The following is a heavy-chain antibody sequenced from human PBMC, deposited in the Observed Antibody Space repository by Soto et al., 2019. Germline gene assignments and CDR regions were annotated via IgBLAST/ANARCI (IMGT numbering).Heavy chain of an antibody. CDR3: AKGYDSSWWEGY. CDR1: GFTFSSHV. V-gene: IGHV3-23*01. CDR2: ISANGGST. Sequence: ESGGGLVQPGGSLRLSCVASGFTFSSHVMTWVRQAPGKGLEWVSSISANGGSTYYAESVKGRFTISRDNSRNTLSLQMSSLRAEDTAVYYCAKGYDSSWWEGYWGQGTLVTVSS. J-gene: IGHJ4*02. D-gene: IGHD6-13*01.